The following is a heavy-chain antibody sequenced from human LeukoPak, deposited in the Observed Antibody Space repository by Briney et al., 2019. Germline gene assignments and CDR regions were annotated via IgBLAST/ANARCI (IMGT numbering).Heavy chain of an antibody. D-gene: IGHD4-17*01. CDR2: INHSGST. Sequence: PSETLSLTCAVYGGSFSGYYWSWIRQPPGKGLEWIGEINHSGSTYYNPSLKSRVTISVDRSKNQFSLKLSSVTAADTAVYYCAGASTDQFDYWGQGTLVTVSS. V-gene: IGHV4-34*01. J-gene: IGHJ4*02. CDR3: AGASTDQFDY. CDR1: GGSFSGYY.